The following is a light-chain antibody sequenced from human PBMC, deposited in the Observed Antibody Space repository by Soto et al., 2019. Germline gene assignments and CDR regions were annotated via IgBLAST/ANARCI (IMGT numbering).Light chain of an antibody. Sequence: EIVMTQSPATLSVSLGYRATLSCRASQSVSNYLAWYQQKPGQAPRLLIYGASTRATGIPARFSGSGSETDFTLTISSLQSEDFAVYYCQQYNSWPPSYTFGQGTKLEIK. J-gene: IGKJ2*01. CDR1: QSVSNY. CDR3: QQYNSWPPSYT. CDR2: GAS. V-gene: IGKV3-15*01.